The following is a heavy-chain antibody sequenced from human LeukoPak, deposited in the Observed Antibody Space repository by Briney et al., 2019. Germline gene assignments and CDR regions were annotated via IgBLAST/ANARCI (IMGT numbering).Heavy chain of an antibody. J-gene: IGHJ6*03. D-gene: IGHD1/OR15-1a*01. Sequence: ASVKVSCKASGYTFTGYYMHWVRQATGQGLEWMGWMNPNSGNTGYAQKFQGRVTITRNTSISTAYMELSSLRSEDTAVYYCARKILSRTYYYYYYYMDVWGKGTTVTVSS. CDR2: MNPNSGNT. V-gene: IGHV1-8*03. CDR3: ARKILSRTYYYYYYYMDV. CDR1: GYTFTGYY.